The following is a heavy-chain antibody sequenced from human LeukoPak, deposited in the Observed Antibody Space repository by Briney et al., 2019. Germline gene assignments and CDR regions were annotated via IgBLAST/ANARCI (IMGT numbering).Heavy chain of an antibody. CDR3: ARHQWVAAFDI. Sequence: PSETLSLTCTVSGGSISNYYWSWIRQPPGEGLEWIGYMHYSGSTSYNPSLKSRVTISVDTSKNQFSLKLSSVTAADTAVYYCARHQWVAAFDIWGQGTMVTVSS. V-gene: IGHV4-59*08. CDR1: GGSISNYY. D-gene: IGHD1-26*01. J-gene: IGHJ3*02. CDR2: MHYSGST.